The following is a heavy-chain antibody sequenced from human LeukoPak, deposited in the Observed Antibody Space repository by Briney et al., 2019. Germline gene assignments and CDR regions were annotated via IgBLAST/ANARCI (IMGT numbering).Heavy chain of an antibody. CDR3: ARGEVGATGDY. J-gene: IGHJ4*02. Sequence: NPGGSLRLSCAASGFTFSMYAMNWVRQAPGKGLEWVSSISSSSSYIYYADSVKGRFTISRDNAKNSLYLQMNSLRAEDTAVYYCARGEVGATGDYWGQGTLVTVSS. D-gene: IGHD1-26*01. CDR1: GFTFSMYA. V-gene: IGHV3-21*01. CDR2: ISSSSSYI.